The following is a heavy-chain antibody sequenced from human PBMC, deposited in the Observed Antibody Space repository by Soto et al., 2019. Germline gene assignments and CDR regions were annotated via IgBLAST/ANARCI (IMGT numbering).Heavy chain of an antibody. CDR2: TYYRSKWYN. CDR1: GDSVSSKTAT. Sequence: QVQLQQSGPGLVKPSQTLSLICAISGDSVSSKTATWNWIRQSPSRGLEWLGRTYYRSKWYNDYAVSVKSRVVITPDTPKNQLSLQLNSVTPDDAAVYFCARDGSGFHWYFDLWGRGTLVTVSS. J-gene: IGHJ2*01. V-gene: IGHV6-1*01. D-gene: IGHD6-19*01. CDR3: ARDGSGFHWYFDL.